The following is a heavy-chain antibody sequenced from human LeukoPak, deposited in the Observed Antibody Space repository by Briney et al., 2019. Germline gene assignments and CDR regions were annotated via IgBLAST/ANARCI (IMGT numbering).Heavy chain of an antibody. CDR1: GGSVSSGGYY. D-gene: IGHD5-12*01. V-gene: IGHV4-31*03. Sequence: SETLSLTCTVSGGSVSSGGYYWSWIRQHPGKGLEWIGYIYYSGSTYYNPSLKSRVTISVDTSKNQFSLKLSSVTAADTAVYYCARSDIVATCYFDYWGQGTLVTVSS. CDR3: ARSDIVATCYFDY. CDR2: IYYSGST. J-gene: IGHJ4*02.